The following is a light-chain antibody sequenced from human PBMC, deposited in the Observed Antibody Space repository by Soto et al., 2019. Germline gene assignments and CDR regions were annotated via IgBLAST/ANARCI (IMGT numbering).Light chain of an antibody. Sequence: EIVLTQSPATLSLSPGERATLSCRASQSVSSYLAWYQQKPGQAPRLLIYHASNRATGIPARFSGSGSGTDFTLTISSIEPEDFAVDYCQQRSKWPPTWTCGQGTRVEIK. CDR3: QQRSKWPPTWT. CDR1: QSVSSY. CDR2: HAS. J-gene: IGKJ1*01. V-gene: IGKV3-11*01.